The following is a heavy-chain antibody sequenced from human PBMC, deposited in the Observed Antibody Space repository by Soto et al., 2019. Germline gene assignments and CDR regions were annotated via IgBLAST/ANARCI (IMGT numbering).Heavy chain of an antibody. CDR2: VSKDGSNT. D-gene: IGHD1-26*01. CDR3: ARDIWWEPGVDAFHI. Sequence: QVQLVESGGGVVQPGRSLRLSCAASGFTFNFFAMHWVRQAPGKGLEGVAAVSKDGSNTYYADSVKGRFTISRDNPKNTLYLQMNSLRLEDTAVYYCARDIWWEPGVDAFHIWGQGTMVTVSP. CDR1: GFTFNFFA. J-gene: IGHJ3*02. V-gene: IGHV3-30-3*01.